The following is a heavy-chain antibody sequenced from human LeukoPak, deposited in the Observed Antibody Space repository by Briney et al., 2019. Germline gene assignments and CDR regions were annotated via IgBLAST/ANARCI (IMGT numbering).Heavy chain of an antibody. J-gene: IGHJ3*02. D-gene: IGHD3-22*01. CDR3: ARAYDVSGYLRAFDI. CDR2: IYHSGST. V-gene: IGHV4-38-2*02. Sequence: SETLSLTCTVSGYSISSGYYWGWIRQPPGKGLEWIGSIYHSGSTYYNPSLKSRVTISVDTSKNQFSLKLSSVTAADTALYYCARAYDVSGYLRAFDIWGQGTMATVSP. CDR1: GYSISSGYY.